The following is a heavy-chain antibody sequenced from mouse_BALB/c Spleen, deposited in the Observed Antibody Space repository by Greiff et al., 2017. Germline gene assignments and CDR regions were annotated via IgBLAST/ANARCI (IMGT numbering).Heavy chain of an antibody. V-gene: IGHV5-6-5*01. CDR1: GFTFSSYA. Sequence: EVKLVESGGGLVKPGGSLKLSCAASGFTFSSYAMSWVRQTPEKRLEWVASISSGGSTYYPDSVKGRFTISRDNARNILYLQMSSLRSEETAMYYCGRGYYGSNWFAYWGQGTLVTVSA. CDR3: GRGYYGSNWFAY. CDR2: ISSGGST. D-gene: IGHD1-1*01. J-gene: IGHJ3*01.